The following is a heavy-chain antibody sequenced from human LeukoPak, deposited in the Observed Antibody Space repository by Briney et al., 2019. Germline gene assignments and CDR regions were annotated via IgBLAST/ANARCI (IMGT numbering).Heavy chain of an antibody. Sequence: SETLSLTCTVSGGSISSSSYYWGWIRQPPGKGLEWIGSIYYSGSTYYNPSLKSRVTISVDTSKNQFSLKLSSVTAADTAVYYCARQSSGWFELWFDPWGQGTLVTVSS. CDR1: GGSISSSSYY. D-gene: IGHD6-19*01. J-gene: IGHJ5*02. CDR2: IYYSGST. V-gene: IGHV4-39*01. CDR3: ARQSSGWFELWFDP.